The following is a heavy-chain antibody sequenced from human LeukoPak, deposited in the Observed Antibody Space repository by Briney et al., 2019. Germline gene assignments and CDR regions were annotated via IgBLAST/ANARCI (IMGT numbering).Heavy chain of an antibody. V-gene: IGHV1-18*01. CDR1: GYTFTSYG. CDR2: ISAYNGNT. Sequence: PLASVKVSCKASGYTFTSYGISWVRQAPGQGLEWMGWISAYNGNTNYAQKLQGRVTMTTDTSTSTAYMELRSLRSDDTAVYYCARSAGIAAAGRSHGWFDPWGQGTLVTVSS. D-gene: IGHD6-13*01. CDR3: ARSAGIAAAGRSHGWFDP. J-gene: IGHJ5*02.